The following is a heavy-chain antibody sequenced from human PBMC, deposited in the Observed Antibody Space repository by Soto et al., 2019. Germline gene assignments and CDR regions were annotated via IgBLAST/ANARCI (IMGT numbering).Heavy chain of an antibody. D-gene: IGHD6-6*01. CDR3: AKGDSSSPYYYYGMDV. J-gene: IGHJ6*02. Sequence: SQTLSLTCAISGDSVSSNSAAWNWIRQSPARGLEWLGRTYYRSKWYNDYAVSVKSRITTNPDTSKNQFSLQLNSVTPEDTAVYYCAKGDSSSPYYYYGMDVWGQGTTVTVSS. V-gene: IGHV6-1*01. CDR2: TYYRSKWYN. CDR1: GDSVSSNSAA.